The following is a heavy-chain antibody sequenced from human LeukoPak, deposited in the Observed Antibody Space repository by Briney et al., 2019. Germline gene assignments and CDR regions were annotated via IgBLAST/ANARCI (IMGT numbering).Heavy chain of an antibody. CDR2: ISTSSRYI. CDR1: GFTFSSFD. CDR3: ARADCSGSTCYLRRSWFDP. J-gene: IGHJ5*02. D-gene: IGHD2-2*01. V-gene: IGHV3-21*01. Sequence: GGSLRLSCAASGFTFSSFDMNWVHQAPGKGLEWVSSISTSSRYIYYRDSVRGRFTISRDDAKNSLYLQMNSLRVEDTAVYYCARADCSGSTCYLRRSWFDPWGQGTLVTVSS.